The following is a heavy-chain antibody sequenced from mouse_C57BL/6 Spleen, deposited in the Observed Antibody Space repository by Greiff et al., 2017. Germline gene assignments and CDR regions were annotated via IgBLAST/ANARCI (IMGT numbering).Heavy chain of an antibody. CDR2: FYPGSGSI. CDR1: GYTFTEYT. J-gene: IGHJ3*01. V-gene: IGHV1-62-2*01. Sequence: VKLMESGAELVKPGASVKLSCKASGYTFTEYTIHWVKQRSGQGLEWIGWFYPGSGSIKYTEKFKDKATLTADKSSITVYMELSRCTSEDSAVYFCARHGEEGNTTVEARGSWFAYWGQGTLVTVSA. D-gene: IGHD1-1*01. CDR3: ARHGEEGNTTVEARGSWFAY.